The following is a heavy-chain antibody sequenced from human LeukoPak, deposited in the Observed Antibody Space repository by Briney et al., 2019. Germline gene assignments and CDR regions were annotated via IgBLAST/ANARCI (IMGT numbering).Heavy chain of an antibody. CDR3: ARSPPATGRFDY. CDR1: GFTFSSYA. Sequence: GGSLRLSCAASGFTFSSYAMSWVRQAPGKGLEWVSAISGSGGSTYYADSVKGRFTISRDNSKNTLYLQMNSLRAEDTALYYCARSPPATGRFDYWGQGTLVTVSS. J-gene: IGHJ4*02. CDR2: ISGSGGST. V-gene: IGHV3-23*01. D-gene: IGHD1-26*01.